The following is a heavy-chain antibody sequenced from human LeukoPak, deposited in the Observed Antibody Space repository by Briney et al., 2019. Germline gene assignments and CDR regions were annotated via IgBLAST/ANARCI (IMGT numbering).Heavy chain of an antibody. D-gene: IGHD6-19*01. CDR3: ARHTHSSGWVFDY. CDR2: IIPILGIA. V-gene: IGHV1-69*02. J-gene: IGHJ4*02. Sequence: SVKVSCKASGGTFSSYTISWVRQAPGQGLEWMGRIIPILGIANYTQKFQGRVTITADKSTSTAYMELSSLRSEDTAVYYCARHTHSSGWVFDYWGQGTLVTVSS. CDR1: GGTFSSYT.